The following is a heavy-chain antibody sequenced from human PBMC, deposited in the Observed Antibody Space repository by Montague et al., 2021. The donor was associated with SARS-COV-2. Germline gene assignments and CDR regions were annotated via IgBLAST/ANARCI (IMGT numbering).Heavy chain of an antibody. Sequence: SETLSLTCLVSGGSITRSYYWGWIRQSPGKGLEWIGSIYYSGSTYYNPSLKSRVTISVDTSKNQFSLKLRSATAADTAVYYCAGGDATPWFDPWGQGTLVTVSS. CDR2: IYYSGST. V-gene: IGHV4-39*01. CDR3: AGGDATPWFDP. CDR1: GGSITRSYY. J-gene: IGHJ5*02. D-gene: IGHD2-21*02.